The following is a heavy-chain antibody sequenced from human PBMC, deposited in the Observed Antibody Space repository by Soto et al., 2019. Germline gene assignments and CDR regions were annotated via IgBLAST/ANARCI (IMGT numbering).Heavy chain of an antibody. CDR1: NGSISGFY. CDR3: ARVGVGIGNHFDS. D-gene: IGHD2-21*01. Sequence: QVQLQESGPGLVKPSETLSLTCSVSNGSISGFYWTWIRQPPGQILEWIGYIHYSGRTDYNPSLTGRVTMSVDTSKNQSSLNLKSITAEDTAVYYCARVGVGIGNHFDSWGQGTLVTVSS. V-gene: IGHV4-59*12. CDR2: IHYSGRT. J-gene: IGHJ4*02.